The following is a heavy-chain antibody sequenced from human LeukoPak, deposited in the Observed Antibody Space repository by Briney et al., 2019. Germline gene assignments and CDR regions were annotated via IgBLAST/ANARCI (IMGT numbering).Heavy chain of an antibody. CDR2: INHSGST. J-gene: IGHJ4*02. V-gene: IGHV4-34*01. Sequence: SETLSLTCAVYGGSFSGYFWSWIRQPPGKGLEWIGEINHSGSTNYNPSLKSRATISVDTSKNQFSLKLSSVTAADTAVYYCARRGPKHYYHYFDYWGQGTLVTVSS. CDR1: GGSFSGYF. CDR3: ARRGPKHYYHYFDY. D-gene: IGHD3-22*01.